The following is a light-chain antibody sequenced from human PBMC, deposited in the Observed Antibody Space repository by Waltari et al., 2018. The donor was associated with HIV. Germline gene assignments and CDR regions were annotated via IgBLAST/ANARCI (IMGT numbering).Light chain of an antibody. V-gene: IGLV6-57*01. CDR2: ADY. J-gene: IGLJ3*02. CDR1: SGSIGSAY. CDR3: QSYDGTNWV. Sequence: NFVLTQPHSLSESPGKTVIIPCTRSSGSIGSAYVQWYQQPPGSSPSTVIYADYQRPSGVPDRFSGSVDSSSNSASLTISGLRSDDEADYYCQSYDGTNWVFGGGTKLTVL.